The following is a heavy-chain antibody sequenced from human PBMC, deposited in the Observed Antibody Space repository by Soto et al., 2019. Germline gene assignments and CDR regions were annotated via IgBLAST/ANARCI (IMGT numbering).Heavy chain of an antibody. D-gene: IGHD3-9*01. CDR3: ARGRDYNILTDYYPEPLSFDS. Sequence: SETLSLTCTVSGGPVSTGSYYWSWILQTPGRGLEWIAYIYYTGSTNYNPSLKSRVAISIDMSKNQFSLRLRSVSTADTAVYYCARGRDYNILTDYYPEPLSFDSWGQGTLVTVSS. V-gene: IGHV4-61*01. CDR1: GGPVSTGSYY. CDR2: IYYTGST. J-gene: IGHJ4*02.